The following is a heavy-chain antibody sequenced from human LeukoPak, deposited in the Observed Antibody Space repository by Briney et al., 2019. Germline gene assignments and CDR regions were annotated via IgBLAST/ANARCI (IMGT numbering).Heavy chain of an antibody. CDR1: GFTFSSYS. V-gene: IGHV3-21*01. Sequence: GGSLRLSCAASGFTFSSYSMNWVRQAPGKGLEWVSSISSSSSYIYYADSVKGRFTISRDNAKNSLYLQMNSLRAEDTAVYYCATAPRGGDYEDYWGQGTLVTVSS. D-gene: IGHD4-17*01. CDR3: ATAPRGGDYEDY. CDR2: ISSSSSYI. J-gene: IGHJ4*02.